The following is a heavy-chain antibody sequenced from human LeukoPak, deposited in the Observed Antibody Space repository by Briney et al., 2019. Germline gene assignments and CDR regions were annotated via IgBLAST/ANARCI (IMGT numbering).Heavy chain of an antibody. D-gene: IGHD1-26*01. CDR3: AKGRSGSPHQDFDY. CDR1: GYLFPYYY. J-gene: IGHJ4*02. Sequence: GGSLQISCKGSGYLFPYYYISWVRQLPGKGLEWMGIIFPGDSESRYSPYFQGQVTISVDKSISTAYLQWSSLKSSDTAMYYCAKGRSGSPHQDFDYWGQGTLITVSS. CDR2: IFPGDSES. V-gene: IGHV5-51*01.